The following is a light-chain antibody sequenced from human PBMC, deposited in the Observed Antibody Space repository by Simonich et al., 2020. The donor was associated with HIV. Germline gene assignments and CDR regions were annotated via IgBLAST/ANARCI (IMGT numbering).Light chain of an antibody. J-gene: IGKJ2*01. CDR2: GAS. V-gene: IGKV3-15*01. Sequence: EVVMTQSPATLSVSPGERATLSCRASQSFSNNLAWYQKKPVQAPRLLIYGASTRATGIPARFSGSGSGTEFTLTISSMQSEDFAVYYCQQYDKWPLFFGQGTKLELK. CDR3: QQYDKWPLF. CDR1: QSFSNN.